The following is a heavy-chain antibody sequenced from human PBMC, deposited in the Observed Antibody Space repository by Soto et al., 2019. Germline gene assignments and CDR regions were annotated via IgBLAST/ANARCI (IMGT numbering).Heavy chain of an antibody. CDR1: DGSISNYY. D-gene: IGHD6-13*01. V-gene: IGHV4-59*08. Sequence: QVQLQESGPGLVKPSETLSLTCTVSDGSISNYYWSWIRQPPGKGLEWIGYIYYSGRTDYNPSLKSRVTFSVDTSKNQFSLKLSSVTAADTDVYYCARRPAAEAFDIWGQGTMVTVSS. CDR2: IYYSGRT. CDR3: ARRPAAEAFDI. J-gene: IGHJ3*02.